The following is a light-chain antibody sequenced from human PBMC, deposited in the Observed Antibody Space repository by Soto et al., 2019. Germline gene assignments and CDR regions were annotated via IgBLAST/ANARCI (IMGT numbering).Light chain of an antibody. CDR2: GAS. CDR3: QHSGCGAGP. J-gene: IGKJ1*01. V-gene: IGKV3-20*01. Sequence: EIVLTQSPGTLSLSPGEGATLSCRASQSVTGSYLAWYQQKPGQAPRLLIYGASTRATGIPDRFSSSGSGNGFLLVLHCFQPRDFSVPSGQHSGCGAGPLGQGTKV. CDR1: QSVTGSY.